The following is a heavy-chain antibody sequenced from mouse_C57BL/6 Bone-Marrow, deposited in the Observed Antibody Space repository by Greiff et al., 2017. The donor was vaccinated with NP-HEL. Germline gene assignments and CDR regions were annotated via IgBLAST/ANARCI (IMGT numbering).Heavy chain of an antibody. CDR3: ARDRYGNYSYWYFDV. Sequence: EVQLQQSGPGLVKPSQSLSLTCSVTGYSITSGYYWNWIRQFPGNKLEWMGYISYDGSNNYNPSLKNRISITRDTSKNQFFLKLNSVTTEDTATYYCARDRYGNYSYWYFDVWGTGTTVTVSS. J-gene: IGHJ1*03. D-gene: IGHD2-10*02. CDR1: GYSITSGYY. CDR2: ISYDGSN. V-gene: IGHV3-6*01.